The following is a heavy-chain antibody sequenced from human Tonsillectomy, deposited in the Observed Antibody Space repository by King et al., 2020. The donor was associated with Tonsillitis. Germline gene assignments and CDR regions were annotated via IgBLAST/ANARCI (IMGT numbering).Heavy chain of an antibody. Sequence: VQLVESGGGLVQPGGSLRLSCAASGFTFSNYWMSWVRQAPGKGLEWVANIKQDGSEKYYVDSVKGRFTISRDNAKNSLFLQMNSLRAEDTAVDYCAREKRYFDWLFPYYFDYWGQGTLVTVSS. CDR2: IKQDGSEK. CDR1: GFTFSNYW. CDR3: AREKRYFDWLFPYYFDY. V-gene: IGHV3-7*03. J-gene: IGHJ4*02. D-gene: IGHD3-9*01.